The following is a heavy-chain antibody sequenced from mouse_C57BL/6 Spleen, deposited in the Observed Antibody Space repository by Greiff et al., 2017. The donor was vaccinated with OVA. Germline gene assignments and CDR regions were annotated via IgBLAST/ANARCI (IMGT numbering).Heavy chain of an antibody. D-gene: IGHD2-4*01. V-gene: IGHV5-17*01. Sequence: EVMLVESGGGLVKPGGSLKLSCAASGFTFSDYGMHWVRQAPEKGLEWVAYISSGSSTIYYADTVKGRFTISRDNAKNTLFLQMTSLRSEDTAMYYCARGDYESDYAMDYWGQGTSVTVSS. CDR3: ARGDYESDYAMDY. J-gene: IGHJ4*01. CDR2: ISSGSSTI. CDR1: GFTFSDYG.